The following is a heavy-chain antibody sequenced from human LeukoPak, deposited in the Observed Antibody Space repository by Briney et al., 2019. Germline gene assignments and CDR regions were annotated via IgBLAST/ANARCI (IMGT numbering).Heavy chain of an antibody. Sequence: SVKISCKASGGTFSSYAISWVRQAPGQGLEWMGRIIPIFGTANYAQKFQGRVTITTDESTSTAYMELSSLRSEDTAVYYCARDRTYSSGLYFDYWGQGTLVTVSS. CDR2: IIPIFGTA. D-gene: IGHD6-19*01. J-gene: IGHJ4*02. V-gene: IGHV1-69*05. CDR1: GGTFSSYA. CDR3: ARDRTYSSGLYFDY.